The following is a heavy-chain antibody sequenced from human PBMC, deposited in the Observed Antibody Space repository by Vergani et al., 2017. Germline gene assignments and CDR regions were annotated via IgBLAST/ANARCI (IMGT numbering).Heavy chain of an antibody. V-gene: IGHV3-15*01. CDR3: TTVRRYDILTGYYNRDY. J-gene: IGHJ4*02. CDR1: GFTFSSYS. CDR2: IKSKTDGGTT. D-gene: IGHD3-9*01. Sequence: EVQLVESGGGLVKPGGSLRLSCAASGFTFSSYSMNWVRQAPGKGLEWVGRIKSKTDGGTTDYAAPVKGRFTISRDDSKNTLYLQMNSLKTEDTAVYYCTTVRRYDILTGYYNRDYWGQGTLVTVSS.